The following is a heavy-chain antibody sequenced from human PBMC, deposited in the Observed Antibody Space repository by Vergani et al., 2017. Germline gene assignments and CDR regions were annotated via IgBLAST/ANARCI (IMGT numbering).Heavy chain of an antibody. J-gene: IGHJ3*02. D-gene: IGHD6-19*01. CDR1: GFTFDDYD. CDR2: ISWNSGSI. Sequence: EVQLVESGGGLVQPGRSLRLSCAASGFTFDDYDMHWVRQAPGKGLEWVSGISWNSGSIGYADAVKGRFTISRDNAKNSLYLQMNSLRAEDTALYHCAKSSGGWSLDAFDIWGQGTMVTVSS. V-gene: IGHV3-9*01. CDR3: AKSSGGWSLDAFDI.